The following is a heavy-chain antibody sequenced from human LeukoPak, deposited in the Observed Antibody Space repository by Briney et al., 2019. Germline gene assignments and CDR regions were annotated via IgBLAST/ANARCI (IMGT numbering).Heavy chain of an antibody. CDR3: ARVLLERPGIDSFDI. D-gene: IGHD1-1*01. V-gene: IGHV3-48*01. CDR1: GFTLSSYS. CDR2: INSGSSSI. J-gene: IGHJ3*02. Sequence: GGSLRLSCGASGFTLSSYSMDWVRQAPGKGLEWVSHINSGSSSIYYADSVKGRFTISRDNAGNSLYLQMNSLRAADTAVYYCARVLLERPGIDSFDIWGQGTVVTVSS.